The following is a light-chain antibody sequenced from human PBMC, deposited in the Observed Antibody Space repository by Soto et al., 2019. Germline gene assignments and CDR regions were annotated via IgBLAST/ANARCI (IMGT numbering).Light chain of an antibody. Sequence: DIQMTQSPSYLSASVGDRVTITCRASQSISSYLNWYQQKPGKAPKLLIYAASSLQSGVPSRFSGSGSGTDFTLTISSLQAEDVAVYYCQQYYSTPLTFGGGTKVDI. V-gene: IGKV1-39*01. CDR1: QSISSY. CDR2: AAS. J-gene: IGKJ4*01. CDR3: QQYYSTPLT.